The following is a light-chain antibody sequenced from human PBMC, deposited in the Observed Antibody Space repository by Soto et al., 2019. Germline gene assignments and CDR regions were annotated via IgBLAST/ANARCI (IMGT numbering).Light chain of an antibody. CDR3: QHYVTSPYT. CDR1: QSVSSSY. V-gene: IGKV3D-20*01. J-gene: IGKJ2*01. CDR2: DAS. Sequence: EIVLTQSPATLSLSPGEGATLSCGASQSVSSSYLAWYQQKPGLAPRLLIYDASSMATGIPDRFSGSGSGTDFTLTISRLEPEDFAVYYCQHYVTSPYTFGQGTKLEIK.